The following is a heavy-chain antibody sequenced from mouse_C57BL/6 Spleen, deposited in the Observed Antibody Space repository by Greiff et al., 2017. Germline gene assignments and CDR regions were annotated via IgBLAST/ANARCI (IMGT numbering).Heavy chain of an antibody. CDR1: GYTFTSYW. V-gene: IGHV1-64*01. D-gene: IGHD2-5*01. J-gene: IGHJ4*01. Sequence: QVQLKESGAELVKPGASVKLSCKASGYTFTSYWMHWVKQRPGQGLEWIGMIHPNSGSTNYNEKFKSKATLTVDKSSSTAYMQLSSLTSEDSAVYYCASYYSNAMDYWGQGTSVTVSS. CDR2: IHPNSGST. CDR3: ASYYSNAMDY.